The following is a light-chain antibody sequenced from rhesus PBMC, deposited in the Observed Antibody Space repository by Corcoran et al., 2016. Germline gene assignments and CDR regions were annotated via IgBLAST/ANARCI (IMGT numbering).Light chain of an antibody. V-gene: IGKV1-25*01. J-gene: IGKJ1*01. CDR3: QQHNSYPPT. CDR1: QGISKY. Sequence: DIQMTQSPSSLSASVRDTVTITCQASQGISKYLSWYQQKPGKAPKLLIYDAATLQSGVPSRFRGSGSGTEFTLTISSLQPEDFATYYCQQHNSYPPTFGQGTKVEIK. CDR2: DAA.